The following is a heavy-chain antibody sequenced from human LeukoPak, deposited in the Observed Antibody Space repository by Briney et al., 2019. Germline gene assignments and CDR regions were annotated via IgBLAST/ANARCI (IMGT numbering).Heavy chain of an antibody. CDR3: ARVGAWELQRVFEY. Sequence: PGGSLRLSCAASGFTFSNYWMTWVRQFQGGGLEWVANIKQDGSEKYYVDSVKGRFTIFRDNAQKSLYLEMNTLRIEYTAVYYCARVGAWELQRVFEYWGQGTLVTVSS. D-gene: IGHD1-26*01. V-gene: IGHV3-7*01. CDR2: IKQDGSEK. CDR1: GFTFSNYW. J-gene: IGHJ4*02.